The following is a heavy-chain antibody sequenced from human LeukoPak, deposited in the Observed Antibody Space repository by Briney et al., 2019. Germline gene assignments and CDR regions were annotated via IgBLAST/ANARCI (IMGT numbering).Heavy chain of an antibody. CDR3: ARVPHSTSSIDY. V-gene: IGHV4-34*01. CDR1: GGSFTDYY. D-gene: IGHD6-6*01. CDR2: INHRGTT. J-gene: IGHJ4*02. Sequence: SSETLSLTCAVYGGSFTDYYWSWIRQPPGKGLEWIGEINHRGTTNYHTPLKTRVTISVDRPKNQFSLKLSSVTAADTAVYFCARVPHSTSSIDYWGQGAPVTVSS.